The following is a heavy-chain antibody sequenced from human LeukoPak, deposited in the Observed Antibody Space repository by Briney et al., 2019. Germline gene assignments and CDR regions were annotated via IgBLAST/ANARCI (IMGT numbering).Heavy chain of an antibody. V-gene: IGHV3-30*18. Sequence: GGSLRLSCAASGFTFSSYGMHWVRQAPGKGLEWVAVISYDGNNKYYADSVKGRFTISRDNSKNTLYLQMNSLRAEDTAVYYCAELGITMIGGVWGKGTTVTISS. D-gene: IGHD3-10*02. CDR2: ISYDGNNK. CDR1: GFTFSSYG. CDR3: AELGITMIGGV. J-gene: IGHJ6*04.